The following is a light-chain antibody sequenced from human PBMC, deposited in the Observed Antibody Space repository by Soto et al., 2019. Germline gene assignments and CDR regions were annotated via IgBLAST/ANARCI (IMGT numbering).Light chain of an antibody. J-gene: IGKJ2*01. CDR2: EAS. Sequence: DIQMTQSPSTLSASVGDTVTITCRASQSISNWLAWYQQKPGQAPKLLIHEASNLESGVPSRFSGSRSGTAFTLTIGCVQSDYLATVYCQLYDRFPYTFGQGTKLEIK. CDR3: QLYDRFPYT. CDR1: QSISNW. V-gene: IGKV1-5*03.